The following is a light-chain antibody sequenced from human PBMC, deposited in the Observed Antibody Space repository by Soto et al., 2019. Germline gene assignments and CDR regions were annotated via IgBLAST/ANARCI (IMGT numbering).Light chain of an antibody. J-gene: IGKJ2*01. CDR3: QQYGTSPLYT. CDR1: QSVSSNY. Sequence: EIVLTQSPDTLSLSPGERATLSCRASQSVSSNYLAWYQPKPGQAPRLLIYGASSRATGIPDRFSGSGSGTDFTLTISRLEPEDFAVYYCQQYGTSPLYTFGQGTKLEIK. CDR2: GAS. V-gene: IGKV3-20*01.